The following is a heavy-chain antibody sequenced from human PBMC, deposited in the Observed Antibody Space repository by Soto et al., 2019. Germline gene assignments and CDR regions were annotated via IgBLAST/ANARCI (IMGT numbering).Heavy chain of an antibody. CDR2: INPNSGGT. D-gene: IGHD6-6*01. J-gene: IGHJ4*02. V-gene: IGHV1-2*04. CDR3: AREFTGGSYRSSSDYFDY. CDR1: GYTFTGYY. Sequence: ASVKVSCKASGYTFTGYYMHWVRQAPGQGLEWMGWINPNSGGTNYAQKFQGWVTMTRDTSISTAYMELSRLRSDDTAVYYCAREFTGGSYRSSSDYFDYWGQGTLVTVSS.